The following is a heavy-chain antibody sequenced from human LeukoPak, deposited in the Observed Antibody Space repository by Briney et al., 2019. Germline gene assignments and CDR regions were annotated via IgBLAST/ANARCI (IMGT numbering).Heavy chain of an antibody. Sequence: GGSLRLSCAASGFNLDNYGMNWVRQAPGKGLEWGYGINWNGGSTGYADSVKGRFTISRDNAKNSLYLQMNSLRAEDTALYYCAREVATIDYYYYMDVWGKGTRVTISS. CDR1: GFNLDNYG. CDR2: INWNGGST. CDR3: AREVATIDYYYYMDV. D-gene: IGHD5-12*01. V-gene: IGHV3-20*04. J-gene: IGHJ6*03.